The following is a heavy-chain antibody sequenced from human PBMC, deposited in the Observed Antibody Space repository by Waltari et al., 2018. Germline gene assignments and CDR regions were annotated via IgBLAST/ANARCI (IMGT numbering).Heavy chain of an antibody. CDR3: AKAAVVVVAATGWYYFDY. D-gene: IGHD2-15*01. J-gene: IGHJ4*02. V-gene: IGHV3-23*01. Sequence: EVQLLESGGGLVQPGGSLRLSCAASGFTFSSYAMSWVRQAPGKGLEWVSAISGSGGSTYYADSGKGRFTISRDNSKNTLYLQMNSLRAEDTAVYYCAKAAVVVVAATGWYYFDYWGQGTLVTVSS. CDR1: GFTFSSYA. CDR2: ISGSGGST.